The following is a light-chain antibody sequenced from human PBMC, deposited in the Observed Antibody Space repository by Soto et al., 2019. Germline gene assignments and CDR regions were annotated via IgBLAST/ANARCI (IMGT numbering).Light chain of an antibody. CDR3: QQYNNWWT. Sequence: IVMTQSPATLSVSPGERATLSCRASQNLRSNLAWYQQKPGQAPRLLIYAASTRATGIPARFSGSGSGTEFTLTISSLQSEDFAVYYCQQYNNWWTFGQGTKVEIK. CDR2: AAS. V-gene: IGKV3-15*01. CDR1: QNLRSN. J-gene: IGKJ1*01.